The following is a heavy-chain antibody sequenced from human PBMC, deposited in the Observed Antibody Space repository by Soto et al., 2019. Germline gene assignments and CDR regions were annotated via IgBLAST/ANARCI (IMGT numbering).Heavy chain of an antibody. CDR1: GGSISSGGYY. J-gene: IGHJ4*02. CDR3: ARTLADFFDSSGYVYYFDY. V-gene: IGHV4-61*08. Sequence: SATLSLTCTVSGGSISSGGYYWSWIRQHPGKGLEWIGYIYYSGSTNYNPSLQSRVTMSVDTSKNQFSLRLNFVTAADTAVYYCARTLADFFDSSGYVYYFDYWGQGTLVTVSS. D-gene: IGHD3-22*01. CDR2: IYYSGST.